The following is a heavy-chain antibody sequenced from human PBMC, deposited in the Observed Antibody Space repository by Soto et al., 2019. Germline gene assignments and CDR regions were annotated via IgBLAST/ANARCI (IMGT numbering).Heavy chain of an antibody. J-gene: IGHJ6*02. V-gene: IGHV4-39*01. D-gene: IGHD6-6*01. CDR3: ARQGYSSSSAPLYYYYDGMDV. Sequence: SETLCLTCTVSGGSISSSSYYWGWIRQPPGKGLEWIGSIYYSGSTYYNPSLKSRVTISVDTSKNQFSLKLSSVTAADTAVYYCARQGYSSSSAPLYYYYDGMDVWGQGTTVT. CDR1: GGSISSSSYY. CDR2: IYYSGST.